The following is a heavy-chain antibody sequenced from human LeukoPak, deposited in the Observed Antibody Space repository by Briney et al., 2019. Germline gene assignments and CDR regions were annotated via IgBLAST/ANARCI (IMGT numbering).Heavy chain of an antibody. CDR1: GFTFSTFW. D-gene: IGHD6-13*01. CDR2: IKQDGSDI. J-gene: IGHJ6*03. V-gene: IGHV3-7*01. CDR3: AREPGYYYYMDV. Sequence: GGSLRLSCAASGFTFSTFWMSWVRQAPGKGLEWVANIKQDGSDIYYVDSVKGRFTISRDNAKNSLYLQMSSLRAEDTAVYYCAREPGYYYYMDVWGKGTTVTISS.